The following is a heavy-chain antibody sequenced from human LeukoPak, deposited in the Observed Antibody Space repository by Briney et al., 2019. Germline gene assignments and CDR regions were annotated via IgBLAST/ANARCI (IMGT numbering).Heavy chain of an antibody. Sequence: PSQTLSLTCTVSGGSISSYYWSWIRQPPGKGLEWIGYIYYSGSTNYNPSLKSRVTISVDTSKNQFSLKLSSVTAADTAVYYCATTMPYDFWSGYRGGEFDYWGQGTLVTVSS. CDR2: IYYSGST. V-gene: IGHV4-59*08. D-gene: IGHD3-3*01. J-gene: IGHJ4*02. CDR1: GGSISSYY. CDR3: ATTMPYDFWSGYRGGEFDY.